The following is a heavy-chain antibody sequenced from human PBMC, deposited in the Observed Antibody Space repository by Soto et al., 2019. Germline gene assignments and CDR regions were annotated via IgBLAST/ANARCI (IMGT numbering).Heavy chain of an antibody. D-gene: IGHD3-10*01. Sequence: GGSLRLSCAASGFTFSSYAMSWVRQAPGKGLEWVSAISGSGGSTYYADSVKGRFTISRDNSKNTLYLQMNSLRAEDTAVYYCAKELLWFGELLSDFDYWGQGTLVTVSS. CDR1: GFTFSSYA. J-gene: IGHJ4*02. CDR2: ISGSGGST. CDR3: AKELLWFGELLSDFDY. V-gene: IGHV3-23*01.